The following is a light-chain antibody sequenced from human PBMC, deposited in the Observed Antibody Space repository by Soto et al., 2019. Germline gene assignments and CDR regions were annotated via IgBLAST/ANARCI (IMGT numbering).Light chain of an antibody. V-gene: IGLV2-23*01. CDR3: CSYAGSSTVVV. Sequence: QSGLTQPAAVSGSPGQSITISCTGTSSDVGIYNLVSWYQHHPGKAPKLMSYEGSKRPSGVSNRFSGSKSGNTASLTISGLQAEDEADYYCCSYAGSSTVVVFGGGTTLTVL. J-gene: IGLJ2*01. CDR1: SSDVGIYNL. CDR2: EGS.